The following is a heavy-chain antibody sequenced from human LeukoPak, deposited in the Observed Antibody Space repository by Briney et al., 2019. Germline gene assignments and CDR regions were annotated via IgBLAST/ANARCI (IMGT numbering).Heavy chain of an antibody. J-gene: IGHJ6*03. CDR3: ARMRVHGDYLRENYYYYYYMDV. V-gene: IGHV1-69*06. Sequence: SVKVSCKASGGTFSSYAISWVRQAPGQGLEWMGGIIPIFGTANYAQKFQGRVTITADKSTSTAYMELSSLRSEDTAVYYCARMRVHGDYLRENYYYYYYMDVWGKGTTVTVSS. CDR1: GGTFSSYA. D-gene: IGHD4-17*01. CDR2: IIPIFGTA.